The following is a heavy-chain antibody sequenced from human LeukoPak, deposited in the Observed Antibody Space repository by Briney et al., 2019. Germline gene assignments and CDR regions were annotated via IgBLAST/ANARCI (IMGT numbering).Heavy chain of an antibody. V-gene: IGHV4-4*02. CDR3: WRRRYQQLFPSREEYYFDY. D-gene: IGHD6-13*01. CDR2: INHSGST. J-gene: IGHJ4*02. Sequence: SETLSLTCAVSGGSISSSNWWSWVRPSPGKGLEWIGEINHSGSTNYNPSLKSRVTISVDTSKNQFSLKLSSVTAADTAVYYCWRRRYQQLFPSREEYYFDYWGQGTLVTVSS. CDR1: GGSISSSNW.